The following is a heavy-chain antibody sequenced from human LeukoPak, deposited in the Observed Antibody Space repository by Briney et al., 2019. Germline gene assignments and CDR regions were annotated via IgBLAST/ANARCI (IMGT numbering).Heavy chain of an antibody. CDR2: IYFSGST. V-gene: IGHV4-39*07. CDR1: GGSISSSSYY. D-gene: IGHD6-13*01. Sequence: SETLSLTCTVSGGSISSSSYYWGWIRQPPGKGLEWIGSIYFSGSTYYNPSLKSRVTISVDTSKNQFSLKLSSVTAADTAVYYCARGAVIAAADEYYYGMDVWGQGTTVTVSS. J-gene: IGHJ6*02. CDR3: ARGAVIAAADEYYYGMDV.